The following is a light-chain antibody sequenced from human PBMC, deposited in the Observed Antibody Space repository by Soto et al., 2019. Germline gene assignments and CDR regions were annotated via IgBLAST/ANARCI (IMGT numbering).Light chain of an antibody. Sequence: QYVLTQPPSASGTPGQRVTISCSGSSSNIGSNTVNWYQQLPGTPPKLLIYSNNQRPSGVPDRFSGSKSGTSASLAISGLQSEVEAEYYGAAGEDSLNGRVFGGGTQLTVL. V-gene: IGLV1-44*01. CDR2: SNN. CDR3: AAGEDSLNGRV. CDR1: SSNIGSNT. J-gene: IGLJ2*01.